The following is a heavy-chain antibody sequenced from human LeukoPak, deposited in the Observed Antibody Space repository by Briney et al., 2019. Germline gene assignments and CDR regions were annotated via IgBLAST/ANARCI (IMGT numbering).Heavy chain of an antibody. J-gene: IGHJ4*02. CDR3: ARANSGSSPFDY. Sequence: SVKVSCKASGGTFSGYAISWVRQAPGQGLEWMGGIIPIFGTANYAQKFQGRVTITTDESTSTAYMELSSLRSEDTAVYYCARANSGSSPFDYWGQGTLVTVSS. CDR1: GGTFSGYA. V-gene: IGHV1-69*05. CDR2: IIPIFGTA. D-gene: IGHD1-26*01.